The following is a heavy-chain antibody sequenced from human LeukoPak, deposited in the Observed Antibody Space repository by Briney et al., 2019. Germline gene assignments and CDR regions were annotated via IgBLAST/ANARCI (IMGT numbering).Heavy chain of an antibody. D-gene: IGHD2-21*02. Sequence: PGGSLRLSCAASGFTFSSYAMSWVRQAPGRGLEWVSAISGSGGSTYYADSVKGRFTISRDNSKNTLYLQMNSLRAEDTAVYYCAKGVTGILDAFDIWGQGTMVTVSS. V-gene: IGHV3-23*01. CDR2: ISGSGGST. J-gene: IGHJ3*02. CDR1: GFTFSSYA. CDR3: AKGVTGILDAFDI.